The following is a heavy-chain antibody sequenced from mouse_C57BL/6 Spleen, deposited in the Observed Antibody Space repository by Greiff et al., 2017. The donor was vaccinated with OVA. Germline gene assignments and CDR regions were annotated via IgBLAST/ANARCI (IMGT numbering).Heavy chain of an antibody. CDR3: ARSGSGNYGFAY. V-gene: IGHV1-53*01. CDR2: INPSNGGT. D-gene: IGHD2-1*01. Sequence: QVQLQQPGTELVKPGASVKLSCKASGYTFTSYWMHWVKQRPGQGLEWIGNINPSNGGTNYNEKFKSKATLTVDKTSSTAYMQLSSLTSEDSAVYYCARSGSGNYGFAYWGQGTLVTVSA. CDR1: GYTFTSYW. J-gene: IGHJ3*01.